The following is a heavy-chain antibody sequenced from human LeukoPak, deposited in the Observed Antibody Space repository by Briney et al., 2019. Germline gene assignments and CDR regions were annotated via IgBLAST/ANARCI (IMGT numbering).Heavy chain of an antibody. CDR3: ARGWNYFDSSAYYNDY. V-gene: IGHV3-33*01. J-gene: IGHJ4*02. Sequence: GGSLRLSCAASGFPFSAYGMHWVRQAPGKGLEWVAIIWSDGSDKFYADSVKGRFTISRDNSKNTLYLQMNSLRAEDTAVYYCARGWNYFDSSAYYNDYWGQGTLVTVSS. CDR2: IWSDGSDK. D-gene: IGHD3-22*01. CDR1: GFPFSAYG.